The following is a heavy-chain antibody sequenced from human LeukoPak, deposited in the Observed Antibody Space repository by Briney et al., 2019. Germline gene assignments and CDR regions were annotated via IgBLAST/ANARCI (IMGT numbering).Heavy chain of an antibody. CDR2: IRYDGSNK. V-gene: IGHV3-30*02. CDR1: GFTFSSYG. CDR3: AKRRVAVAGV. Sequence: GGSLRLSCAASGFTFSSYGMQWVRQAPGKGLEWVAFIRYDGSNKYYADSVKGRFTISRDNSKNTLYLQMNSLRAEDTAVYYCAKRRVAVAGVWGQGTLVTVSS. D-gene: IGHD6-19*01. J-gene: IGHJ4*02.